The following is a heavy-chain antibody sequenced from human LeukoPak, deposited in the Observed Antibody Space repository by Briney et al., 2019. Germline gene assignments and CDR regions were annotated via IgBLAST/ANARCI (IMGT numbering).Heavy chain of an antibody. D-gene: IGHD6-19*01. V-gene: IGHV3-48*03. CDR3: ARDFSGWSVDP. CDR2: ISSSGSTI. CDR1: GFTFSSYE. J-gene: IGHJ5*02. Sequence: GGSLRLSCAASGFTFSSYEMNWVRQAPGKGLEWVSYISSSGSTIYYADSVKGRFTMSRDNAKNSLYLQMNRLRAEDTAVYFCARDFSGWSVDPWGQGTLVTVSS.